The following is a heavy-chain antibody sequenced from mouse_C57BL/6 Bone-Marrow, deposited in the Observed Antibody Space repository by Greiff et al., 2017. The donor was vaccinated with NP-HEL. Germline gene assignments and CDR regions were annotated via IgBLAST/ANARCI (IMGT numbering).Heavy chain of an antibody. Sequence: VQLQQSGAELVRPGASVKLSCTASGFNITDDYMHWVKQRPEQGLEWIGWIDPENGDTEYASKFQGKATITADTSSNTAYLQLSSLTSEDTAVYYCTSVFYYGSSYAMDYWGQGTSVTVSS. D-gene: IGHD1-1*01. V-gene: IGHV14-4*01. CDR3: TSVFYYGSSYAMDY. CDR2: IDPENGDT. CDR1: GFNITDDY. J-gene: IGHJ4*01.